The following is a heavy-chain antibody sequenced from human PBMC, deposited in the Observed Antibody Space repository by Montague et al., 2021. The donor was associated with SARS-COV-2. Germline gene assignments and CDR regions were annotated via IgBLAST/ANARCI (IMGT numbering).Heavy chain of an antibody. CDR2: IYTSGST. CDR1: GGSISSGSYY. CDR3: AREAPGRCSGGSCSLDRGFDP. J-gene: IGHJ5*02. D-gene: IGHD2-15*01. V-gene: IGHV4-61*02. Sequence: TLSLTCTVSGGSISSGSYYWSWIRQPAGKGLEWIGRIYTSGSTNYNPSLKSRVAISVDTSKNQFSLKLSSVTAADTAVYYCAREAPGRCSGGSCSLDRGFDPWGQGTLVTVPP.